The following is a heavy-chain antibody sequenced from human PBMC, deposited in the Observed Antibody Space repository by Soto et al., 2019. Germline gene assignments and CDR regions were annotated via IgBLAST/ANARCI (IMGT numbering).Heavy chain of an antibody. CDR1: GFTFSSYA. CDR3: ARGIAAAGTSIDGMDV. V-gene: IGHV3-30-3*01. D-gene: IGHD6-13*01. J-gene: IGHJ6*02. CDR2: ISYDGSNK. Sequence: HPVGSLRLSCAASGFTFSSYAMHWVRQAPGKGLEWVAVISYDGSNKYYADSVKGRFTISRDNSKNTLYLQMNSLRAEDTAVYYCARGIAAAGTSIDGMDVWGQGTTVTVLL.